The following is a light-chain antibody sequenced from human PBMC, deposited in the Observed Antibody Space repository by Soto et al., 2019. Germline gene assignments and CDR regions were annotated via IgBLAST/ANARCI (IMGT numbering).Light chain of an antibody. CDR3: QSYDSSLSGSK. V-gene: IGLV1-40*01. J-gene: IGLJ2*01. Sequence: QSVLTQPPSVSGARGQRVTISCTGSSSNIGAGYDVNWYQQLPGTAPKLLIYGNSNRPSGVPDRFSGSKSGTSASLAITGLQAEDEADYYCQSYDSSLSGSKFGGGTKLTVL. CDR2: GNS. CDR1: SSNIGAGYD.